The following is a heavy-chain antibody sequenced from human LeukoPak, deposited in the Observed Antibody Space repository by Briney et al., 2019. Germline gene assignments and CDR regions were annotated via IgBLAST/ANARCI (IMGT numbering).Heavy chain of an antibody. CDR3: ARGRSAVTTGAYYMDV. CDR2: IYNSESI. D-gene: IGHD4-17*01. Sequence: SETLSLTCTVSGGSINSVSYYWVWIRQPPGKGLEWIGSIYNSESIYSKPSLRSRVTISLDTSKNQFSLKLSSVTAADTAVYYCARGRSAVTTGAYYMDVWGKGTTVTVSS. CDR1: GGSINSVSYY. V-gene: IGHV4-39*07. J-gene: IGHJ6*03.